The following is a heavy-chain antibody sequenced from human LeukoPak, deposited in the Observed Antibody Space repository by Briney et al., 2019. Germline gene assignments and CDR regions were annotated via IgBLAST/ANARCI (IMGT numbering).Heavy chain of an antibody. CDR2: ISWNSGSI. V-gene: IGHV3-9*01. Sequence: GGSLRLSCAASGFTFDDYAMHWVRQAPGKGLEWVSGISWNSGSIGYADSVKGRFTISRDNAKNSLYLQMNSLRAEETALYYCAKDSRRYSSGPVIFDYWGQGTLVTVSS. D-gene: IGHD6-19*01. CDR1: GFTFDDYA. CDR3: AKDSRRYSSGPVIFDY. J-gene: IGHJ4*02.